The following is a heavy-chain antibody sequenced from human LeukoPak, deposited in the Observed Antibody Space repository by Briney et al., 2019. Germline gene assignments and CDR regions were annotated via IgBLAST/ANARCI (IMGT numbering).Heavy chain of an antibody. CDR1: GGSFRGYY. V-gene: IGHV4-34*01. CDR3: ARTNNILYYSDY. D-gene: IGHD3-9*01. Sequence: PSETLSLTCAVYGGSFRGYYWSWIRQSPGKGLEWIGEINHSGSTNHNPSLKSRVSVSVDKSKNQFSLKLSSVTAADTGVYCCARTNNILYYSDYWGQGTLVTVSS. CDR2: INHSGST. J-gene: IGHJ4*02.